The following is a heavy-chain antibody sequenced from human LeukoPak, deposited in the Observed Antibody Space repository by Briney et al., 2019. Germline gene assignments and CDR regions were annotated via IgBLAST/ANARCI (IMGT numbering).Heavy chain of an antibody. CDR3: VVGATGALDY. Sequence: GGSLRLSCAASGFTFSSYSMNWVRQAPGKGLEWVGRSGSKAHNYATEHAASVRGRFTISRDDSKNSLYLQMSSLKTGDTAVYYCVVGATGALDYWGQGTLVTVSS. D-gene: IGHD1-26*01. CDR1: GFTFSSYS. J-gene: IGHJ4*02. CDR2: SGSKAHNYAT. V-gene: IGHV3-72*01.